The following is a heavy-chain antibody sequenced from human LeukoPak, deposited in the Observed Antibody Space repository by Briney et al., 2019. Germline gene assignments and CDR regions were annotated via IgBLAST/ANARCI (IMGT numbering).Heavy chain of an antibody. V-gene: IGHV4-59*01. J-gene: IGHJ4*02. Sequence: SETLSLTCTVSGGSISSYYWSWIRQPPGKGLEWIGYIYYSGSTNYNPSLKSRVTISVDTSKNQFSLKLSSVTAADTAVYYCAGRSGYSYDVDYWGQGTLVTVSS. CDR1: GGSISSYY. CDR3: AGRSGYSYDVDY. D-gene: IGHD5-18*01. CDR2: IYYSGST.